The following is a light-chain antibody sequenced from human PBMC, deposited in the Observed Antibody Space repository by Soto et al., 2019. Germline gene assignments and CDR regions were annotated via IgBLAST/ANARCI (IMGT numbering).Light chain of an antibody. CDR3: QSYDSSLSGAV. CDR1: SSNIGAGYD. V-gene: IGLV1-40*01. Sequence: QSVLTQPPSVSGAPGQRVTISCTGSSSNIGAGYDVHWYQQLPGTAPKLLICGNSNRPSGVPDRFSGSKSGTSASLAITGLQAEDEADYYCQSYDSSLSGAVFGGGTQLTV. CDR2: GNS. J-gene: IGLJ7*01.